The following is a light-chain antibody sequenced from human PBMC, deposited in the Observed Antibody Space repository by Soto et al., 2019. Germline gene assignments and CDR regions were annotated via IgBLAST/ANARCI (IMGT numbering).Light chain of an antibody. Sequence: DIQMTQSPSSLSASVGDRVTSTCRANQTITRYLNWYHQKPGTAPKLLIYAASSLQEGVPSRFRGSGSGTDFTLTISNLQPEDFAAYSCQQSFSFPVTFGQGTKLEIK. V-gene: IGKV1-39*01. CDR3: QQSFSFPVT. CDR1: QTITRY. J-gene: IGKJ2*01. CDR2: AAS.